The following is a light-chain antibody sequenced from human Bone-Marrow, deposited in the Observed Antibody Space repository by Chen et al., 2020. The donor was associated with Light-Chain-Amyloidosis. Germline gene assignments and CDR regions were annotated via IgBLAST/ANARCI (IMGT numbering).Light chain of an antibody. CDR1: SSDVGAYNY. J-gene: IGLJ3*02. V-gene: IGLV2-14*01. CDR3: ASYTSSSSWV. CDR2: DVS. Sequence: QSALTQPASVSGSPGQSITVSCTGTSSDVGAYNYVSWYQQHPSKAPKLIISDVSNRPSGVSNRFSGSKSGNTASLTISGLQAEDEADYYCASYTSSSSWVFGGGTKLTVL.